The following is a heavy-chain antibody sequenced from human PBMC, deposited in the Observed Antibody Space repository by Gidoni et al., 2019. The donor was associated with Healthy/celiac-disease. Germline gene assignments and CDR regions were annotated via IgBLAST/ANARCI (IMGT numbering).Heavy chain of an antibody. CDR1: GSTLTEFS. CDR3: ATSGYCTGGVCYTYWYFDL. CDR2: FDPEDGET. J-gene: IGHJ2*01. Sequence: QVQLVQSGAEVKKPGASVKVSCKVSGSTLTEFSMHWVRQAPGKGLEWMGGFDPEDGETIYAQKFQGRVTMTEDTSTDTAYMELSSLRSEDTAVYYCATSGYCTGGVCYTYWYFDLWGRGTLVTVSS. D-gene: IGHD2-8*02. V-gene: IGHV1-24*01.